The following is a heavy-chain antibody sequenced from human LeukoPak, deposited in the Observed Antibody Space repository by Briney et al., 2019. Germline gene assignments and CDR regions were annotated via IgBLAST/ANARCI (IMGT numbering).Heavy chain of an antibody. CDR1: GFTFSSYA. CDR2: ISGSGAGT. V-gene: IGHV3-23*01. J-gene: IGHJ4*02. CDR3: AKGPYDSSYFDY. D-gene: IGHD3-22*01. Sequence: PGGSLRLSCAASGFTFSSYAMSWVRQAPGKGLEWVSTISGSGAGTYYADSVKGRFTISRDNSNNTLYLQMNSLRAEDTAVYYCAKGPYDSSYFDYWGQGTLVTVSS.